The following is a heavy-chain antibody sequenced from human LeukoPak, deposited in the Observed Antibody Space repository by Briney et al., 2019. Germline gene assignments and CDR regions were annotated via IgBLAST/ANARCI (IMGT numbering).Heavy chain of an antibody. CDR1: GVSISSYY. CDR2: IYYSGST. CDR3: ASSWLTPYFDY. J-gene: IGHJ4*02. Sequence: SETLSLTCTVSGVSISSYYWSWIRQPPGKGLEWIGYIYYSGSTNYNPSLKSRVTISVDTSKNQFSLKLSSVTAADTAVYYCASSWLTPYFDYWGQGTLVTVSS. D-gene: IGHD3-9*01. V-gene: IGHV4-59*01.